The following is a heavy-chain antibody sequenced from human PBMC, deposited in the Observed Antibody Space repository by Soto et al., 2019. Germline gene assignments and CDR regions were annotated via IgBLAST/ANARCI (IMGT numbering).Heavy chain of an antibody. J-gene: IGHJ1*01. CDR1: GGSISSSSYY. CDR3: ATVWFGESQP. Sequence: QLQLQESGPGLVKPSETLSLTCTVSGGSISSSSYYWGWIRQPPGKGLEWIGSIYYSGSTYYNPSPKTPVPLAVDTSENQCSLELRSVTAADTAVYYCATVWFGESQPWGQGTLVTVSS. V-gene: IGHV4-39*01. CDR2: IYYSGST. D-gene: IGHD3-10*01.